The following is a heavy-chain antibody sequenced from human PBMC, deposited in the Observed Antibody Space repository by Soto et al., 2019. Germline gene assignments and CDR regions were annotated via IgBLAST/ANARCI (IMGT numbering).Heavy chain of an antibody. CDR3: ARLIGDSWLDS. V-gene: IGHV4-39*01. J-gene: IGHJ5*01. Sequence: PSETLSLTCTVSGGSISSSSYYWGWIRQPPGKGLEWIGSIYYSGSTYYNPSLKSRVTVSVDTSKNQLSLQLNSVTPDDTAVYYCARLIGDSWLDSWGQGTLVTVS. CDR2: IYYSGST. CDR1: GGSISSSSYY.